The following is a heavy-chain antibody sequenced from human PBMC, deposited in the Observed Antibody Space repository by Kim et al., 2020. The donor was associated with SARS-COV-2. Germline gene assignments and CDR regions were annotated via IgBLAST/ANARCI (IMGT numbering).Heavy chain of an antibody. CDR3: ARGHSFMIRSIIDY. CDR1: GFSFVSQA. V-gene: IGHV3-30*03. Sequence: GGSLRLSCTASGFSFVSQAMFWVRQTLGKGLEWVSVISYDGEQKNYADSVKGRFTISRDNSKNTLFLQMDSLGREDTAVYFCARGHSFMIRSIIDYWGQGTLVTVAS. D-gene: IGHD3-16*01. CDR2: ISYDGEQK. J-gene: IGHJ4*02.